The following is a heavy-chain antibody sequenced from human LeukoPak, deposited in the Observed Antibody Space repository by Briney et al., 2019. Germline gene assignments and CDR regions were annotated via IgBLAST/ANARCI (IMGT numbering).Heavy chain of an antibody. D-gene: IGHD1-1*01. V-gene: IGHV4-59*12. CDR3: ARGTNWNDCDY. Sequence: SGTLSLTCTVSGGSISSYYWSWIRQPPGKGLEWIGYIYYSGSTNYNPSLKSRVTISVDTSKNQFSLKLSSVTAADTAVYYCARGTNWNDCDYWGQGTLVTVSS. CDR2: IYYSGST. CDR1: GGSISSYY. J-gene: IGHJ4*02.